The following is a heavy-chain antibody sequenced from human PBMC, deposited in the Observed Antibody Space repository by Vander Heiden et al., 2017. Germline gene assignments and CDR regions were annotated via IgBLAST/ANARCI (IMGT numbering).Heavy chain of an antibody. CDR3: ARAISGWTPGYFDY. CDR1: GFTFSSYS. J-gene: IGHJ4*02. CDR2: ISSSSSYI. V-gene: IGHV3-21*01. Sequence: GESGGGLVKPGGSLRLSCAASGFTFSSYSINWVRQAPGKGLEWVSSISSSSSYIYYADSVKGRFTISRDNAKNSVYLQMHSLRAEDTAVYYCARAISGWTPGYFDYWGQGTLGTGSS. D-gene: IGHD3-22*01.